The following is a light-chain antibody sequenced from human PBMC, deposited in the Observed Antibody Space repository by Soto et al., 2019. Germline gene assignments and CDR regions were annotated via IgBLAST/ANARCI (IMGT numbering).Light chain of an antibody. Sequence: EIVMTQSPATLSVSPGERVTLSCRASQSVSTTLAWYQQKPGQAPRLLIYEASTRATGIPARFCGSGSGTEFTLTISSLQSEDSALYYCQQYNNWPSAFGGGTKVEIK. CDR1: QSVSTT. V-gene: IGKV3-15*01. J-gene: IGKJ4*01. CDR3: QQYNNWPSA. CDR2: EAS.